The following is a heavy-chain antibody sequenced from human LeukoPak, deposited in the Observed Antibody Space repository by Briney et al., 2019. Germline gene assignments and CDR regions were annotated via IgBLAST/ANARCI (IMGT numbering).Heavy chain of an antibody. J-gene: IGHJ4*02. Sequence: PGGSLRLSCAASGFTFSSYGMHWVRQAPGKGLEWVAFIRYDGSNKYYADSVKGRFTISRDNSKNTLYLQMNSLRAEDTAVYYCAKGVRFLEWPIGLDYWGQGTLVTVSS. D-gene: IGHD3-3*01. CDR3: AKGVRFLEWPIGLDY. CDR2: IRYDGSNK. CDR1: GFTFSSYG. V-gene: IGHV3-30*02.